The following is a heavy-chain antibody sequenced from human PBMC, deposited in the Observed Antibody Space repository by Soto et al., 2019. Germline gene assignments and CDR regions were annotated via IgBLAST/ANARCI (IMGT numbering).Heavy chain of an antibody. CDR2: IYHSGST. Sequence: KASETLSLTCAVSGGSISSGGYSWSWIRQPPGKGLEWIGYIYHSGSTYYNPSLKSRVTISVDRSKNQFSLKLSSVTAADTAVYYCARSELRLGELSPLDFDYWGQGTLVTVSS. D-gene: IGHD3-16*02. CDR3: ARSELRLGELSPLDFDY. V-gene: IGHV4-30-2*01. CDR1: GGSISSGGYS. J-gene: IGHJ4*02.